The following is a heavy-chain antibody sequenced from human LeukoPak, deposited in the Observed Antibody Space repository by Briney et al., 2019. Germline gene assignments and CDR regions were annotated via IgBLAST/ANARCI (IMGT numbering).Heavy chain of an antibody. V-gene: IGHV4-59*01. CDR3: ARVLPGGGGSPDY. CDR2: IYYSGGT. Sequence: SETLSLTCTVSGGSITNYLWSWIRKPPGKGLEWIGYIYYSGGTTYNPSLKSRVTISVDTSNNQFSLKLNSVTAADTAVYYCARVLPGGGGSPDYWGLGTLVTVSS. CDR1: GGSITNYL. J-gene: IGHJ4*02. D-gene: IGHD1-26*01.